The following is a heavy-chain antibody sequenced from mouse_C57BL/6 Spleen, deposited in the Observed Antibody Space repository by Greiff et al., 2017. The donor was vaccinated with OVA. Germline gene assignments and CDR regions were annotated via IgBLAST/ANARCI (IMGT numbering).Heavy chain of an antibody. J-gene: IGHJ4*01. V-gene: IGHV2-6-1*01. Sequence: QVQLKESGPGLVAPSQSLSLTCTVSGFSLTSYGVHWVRQPPGKGLEWLVVIWSDGSTTYNSALKSRLSISKDNSKSQVCLQMNRLHTDDTAMYYCARHGEDYYAMDYWGQGTSVTVSS. CDR3: ARHGEDYYAMDY. CDR1: GFSLTSYG. CDR2: IWSDGST.